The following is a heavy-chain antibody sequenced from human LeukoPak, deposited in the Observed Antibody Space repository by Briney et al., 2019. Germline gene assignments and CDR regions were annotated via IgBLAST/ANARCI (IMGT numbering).Heavy chain of an antibody. V-gene: IGHV3-66*02. Sequence: GGSLRLSCAASGFTVSSKYMSWVRQAPGKGLEWVSTFYSGASTFYADSVKGRFTISRDNSKNTVYLQMNSLRAEDTALYYCASATYCSCDCYAFFDCWGQGTLVTVSS. CDR3: ASATYCSCDCYAFFDC. D-gene: IGHD2-21*02. CDR2: FYSGAST. CDR1: GFTVSSKY. J-gene: IGHJ4*02.